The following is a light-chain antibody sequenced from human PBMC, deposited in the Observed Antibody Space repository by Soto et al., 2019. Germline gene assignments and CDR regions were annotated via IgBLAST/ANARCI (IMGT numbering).Light chain of an antibody. CDR2: GAS. CDR1: QSVSRNY. V-gene: IGKV3-20*01. Sequence: EIVLTQSPGTLSVSPGERATLSCRASQSVSRNYLAWYQQKPGQAPRLLIYGASSRATGIPDRFSGSGSGTDFTLTISRPDPEDFVVYYCHQYGTSPYTFGQGTKLEIK. CDR3: HQYGTSPYT. J-gene: IGKJ2*01.